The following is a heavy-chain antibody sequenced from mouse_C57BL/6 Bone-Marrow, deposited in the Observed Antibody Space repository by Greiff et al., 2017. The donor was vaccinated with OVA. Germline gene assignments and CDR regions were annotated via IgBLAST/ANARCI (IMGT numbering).Heavy chain of an antibody. CDR2: IYPRSGNT. V-gene: IGHV1-81*01. CDR3: ARKGITTVVAPYWYFDV. CDR1: GYTFTSYG. D-gene: IGHD1-1*01. Sequence: VQLQQSGAELARPGASVKLSCKASGYTFTSYGISWVKQRTGQGLEWIGEIYPRSGNTYYNEKFKGKATLTADKSSSTAYMALRSLTSEDSAVYFCARKGITTVVAPYWYFDVWGTGTTVTVSS. J-gene: IGHJ1*03.